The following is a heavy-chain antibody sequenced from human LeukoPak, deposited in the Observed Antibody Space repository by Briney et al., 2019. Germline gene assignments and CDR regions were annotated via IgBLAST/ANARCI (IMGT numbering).Heavy chain of an antibody. D-gene: IGHD1-26*01. V-gene: IGHV4-4*07. CDR2: IYTSGST. Sequence: NPSETLSLTCTVSGGSISSYYWSWIRQPAGKGLERIGRIYTSGSTNYNPSLKSRVTMSVDTSKNQFSLKLSSVTAADTAVYYCASSGSYALMDYWGQGTLVTVSS. CDR3: ASSGSYALMDY. J-gene: IGHJ4*02. CDR1: GGSISSYY.